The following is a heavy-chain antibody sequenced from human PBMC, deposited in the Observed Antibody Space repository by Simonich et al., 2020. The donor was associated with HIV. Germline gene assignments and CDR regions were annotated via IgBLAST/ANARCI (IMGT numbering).Heavy chain of an antibody. V-gene: IGHV3-30*07. CDR1: GFTFSSYA. CDR2: ISNDGSNK. CDR3: ARVTLMVGLDY. D-gene: IGHD3-22*01. J-gene: IGHJ4*02. Sequence: QVQLVESGGGVVQPGRSLRLSCAASGFTFSSYAMHWGRQAPGKGLEWVAGISNDGSNKYYADSVKGRFTISRDNSKNTLYLQMNSLRAEDTAVYCCARVTLMVGLDYWGQGTLVTVSS.